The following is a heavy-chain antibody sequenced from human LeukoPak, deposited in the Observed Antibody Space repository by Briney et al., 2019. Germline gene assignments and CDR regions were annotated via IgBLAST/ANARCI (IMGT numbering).Heavy chain of an antibody. D-gene: IGHD2-2*01. CDR1: GGTFSSYT. V-gene: IGHV1-69*04. Sequence: SVKVSCKASGGTFSSYTISWVRQAPGQGLEWMGRIIPILGIANYAQKFQGRVTITADKSTSTAYMELSSLGSEDTAVYYCARDLEGYCSSTSCYRDYYYYYYMDVWGKGTTVTVSS. CDR2: IIPILGIA. CDR3: ARDLEGYCSSTSCYRDYYYYYYMDV. J-gene: IGHJ6*03.